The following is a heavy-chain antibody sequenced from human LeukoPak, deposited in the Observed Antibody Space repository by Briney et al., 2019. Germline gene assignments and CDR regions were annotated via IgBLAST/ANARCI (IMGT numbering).Heavy chain of an antibody. J-gene: IGHJ3*02. CDR1: GFTLSSYY. CDR3: ARDRSAWHYLGAFDI. Sequence: GESVTLSCAASGFTLSSYYMSWVRQAPGKGLEWVANIKQDGSEKYYVDSVKGRCTISRENAENSLYLQMNNLRTEDTAVYYCARDRSAWHYLGAFDIRGQGTMVTVSS. CDR2: IKQDGSEK. V-gene: IGHV3-7*01. D-gene: IGHD2-15*01.